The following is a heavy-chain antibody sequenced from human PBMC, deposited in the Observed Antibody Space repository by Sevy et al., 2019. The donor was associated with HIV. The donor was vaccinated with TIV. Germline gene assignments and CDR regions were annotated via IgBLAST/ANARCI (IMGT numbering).Heavy chain of an antibody. J-gene: IGHJ6*02. CDR2: IIPIFGTA. D-gene: IGHD6-19*01. V-gene: IGHV1-69*13. Sequence: ASVKVSCKASGGTFSSYAISWVRQAPGQGLEWMGGIIPIFGTANYAQKFQGRVTITADESTGTAYMELSSLRSEDTAVNYCAGDHPPRSIAVAGAHLGGMDVWGQGTTVTVSS. CDR3: AGDHPPRSIAVAGAHLGGMDV. CDR1: GGTFSSYA.